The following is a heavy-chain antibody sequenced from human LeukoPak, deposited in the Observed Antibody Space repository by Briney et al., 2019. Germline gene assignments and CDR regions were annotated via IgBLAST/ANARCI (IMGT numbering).Heavy chain of an antibody. V-gene: IGHV4-34*01. CDR1: GGSFSGYY. CDR3: ARGAGWTGTGFDY. CDR2: INHSGST. J-gene: IGHJ4*02. Sequence: PSETLSLTCAVYGGSFSGYYWSWIRQPPGKGLEWIGEINHSGSTNYNPSLESRVTISVDTSKNQFSLKLSSVTAADTAVYYCARGAGWTGTGFDYWGQGTLVTVSS. D-gene: IGHD1-1*01.